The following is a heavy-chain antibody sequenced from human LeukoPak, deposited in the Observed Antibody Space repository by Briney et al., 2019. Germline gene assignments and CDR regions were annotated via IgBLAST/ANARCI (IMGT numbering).Heavy chain of an antibody. V-gene: IGHV5-51*01. D-gene: IGHD6-13*01. CDR1: GYSFTSYW. CDR3: ARRGAAADPDWYLDL. Sequence: GESLKISCKGSGYSFTSYWIGWVRQMPGKGLEWMGIIYPGDSDTRYSPSFQGQVTISVDKSISTAYLQWSSLKASDTAVYYCARRGAAADPDWYLDLWGRGTLVSVSS. J-gene: IGHJ2*01. CDR2: IYPGDSDT.